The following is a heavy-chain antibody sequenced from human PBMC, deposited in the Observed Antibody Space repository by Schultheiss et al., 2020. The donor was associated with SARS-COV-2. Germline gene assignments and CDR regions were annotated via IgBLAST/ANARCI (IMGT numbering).Heavy chain of an antibody. Sequence: SQTLSLTCAVYGGSFSGYYWGWIRQPPGKGLEWIGEIGEINHGGTTNYNPSFKSRVTISADTSKNQFSVTVNSVTAADTAVYYCARSPDISGGEFGYWGQGTLVTVSS. CDR2: IGEINHGGTT. CDR1: GGSFSGYY. J-gene: IGHJ4*02. D-gene: IGHD2-15*01. CDR3: ARSPDISGGEFGY. V-gene: IGHV4-34*01.